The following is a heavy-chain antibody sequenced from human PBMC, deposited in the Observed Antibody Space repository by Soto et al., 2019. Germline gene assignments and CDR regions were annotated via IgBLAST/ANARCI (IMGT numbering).Heavy chain of an antibody. CDR2: IYTSGST. CDR3: AREELGGTVNTFDY. J-gene: IGHJ4*02. Sequence: PSETLSLTCTVSGGSISSYYWSWIRQPAGKGLEWIGRIYTSGSTNYNPSLKSRVTMSVDTSKNQFSLKLSSVTAADTAVYYCAREELGGTVNTFDYWGQGTLVTVSS. CDR1: GGSISSYY. V-gene: IGHV4-4*07. D-gene: IGHD4-17*01.